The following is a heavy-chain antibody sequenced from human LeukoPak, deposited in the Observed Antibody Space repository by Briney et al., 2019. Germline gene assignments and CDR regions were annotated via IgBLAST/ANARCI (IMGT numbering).Heavy chain of an antibody. CDR1: GFTFSSYE. Sequence: GGSLRLSCAASGFTFSSYEMNWVRQAPGKGLEWVSYISSSGSTIYYADSVKGRFTISRDNAKNSLYLQMNSLRAEDTAVYYCARDLYYDTASYYYYMDVWGKGTTVTVSS. D-gene: IGHD3-16*01. V-gene: IGHV3-48*03. CDR2: ISSSGSTI. J-gene: IGHJ6*03. CDR3: ARDLYYDTASYYYYMDV.